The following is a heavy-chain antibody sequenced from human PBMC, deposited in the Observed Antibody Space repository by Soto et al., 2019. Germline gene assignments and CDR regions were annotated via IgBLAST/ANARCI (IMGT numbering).Heavy chain of an antibody. CDR2: FDPEDGET. J-gene: IGHJ5*02. CDR1: GYTLTELS. V-gene: IGHV1-24*01. CDR3: ATDKPRYDYGGTAWRWFDP. D-gene: IGHD3-16*01. Sequence: QVQLVQSGAEVKKPGASVKVSCKVSGYTLTELSMHWVRQAPGKGLEWMGGFDPEDGETIYAQKFQGRVTMTEDTSKDTAYMELSRLRSEDTAVYDCATDKPRYDYGGTAWRWFDPWGQGTLVTVSS.